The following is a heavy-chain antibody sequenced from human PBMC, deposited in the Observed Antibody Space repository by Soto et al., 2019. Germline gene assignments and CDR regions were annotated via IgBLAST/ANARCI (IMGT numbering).Heavy chain of an antibody. V-gene: IGHV1-18*01. Sequence: QLQLVQSGAEVKNPGASVKVSCKTSGYTFTKYGVGWVRQAPGQGLEWMGWISGSSGNANYAEKVQGRITLTTDTSTSTAYIELRSLRSDDTAVYYCAREMAGLGGEYDYWGQGTLVTVSS. CDR1: GYTFTKYG. CDR3: AREMAGLGGEYDY. D-gene: IGHD3-16*01. J-gene: IGHJ4*02. CDR2: ISGSSGNA.